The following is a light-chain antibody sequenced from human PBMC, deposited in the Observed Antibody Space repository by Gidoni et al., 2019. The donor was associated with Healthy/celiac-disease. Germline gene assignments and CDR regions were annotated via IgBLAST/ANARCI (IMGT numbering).Light chain of an antibody. CDR1: QSISSY. V-gene: IGKV1-39*01. CDR3: QQSYSTPYT. CDR2: AAS. J-gene: IGKJ2*01. Sequence: DTQMTQSPSSLSASVGDRVTITCRASQSISSYLNWYQQKPGKAPKLLIYAASSLQSGVPSRFSGSGSGTDFTLTISSLQREDFATYYCQQSYSTPYTFGQGTKLEIK.